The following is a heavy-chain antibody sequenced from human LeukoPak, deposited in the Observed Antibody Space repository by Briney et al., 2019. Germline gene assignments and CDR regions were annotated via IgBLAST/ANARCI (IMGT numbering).Heavy chain of an antibody. V-gene: IGHV4-59*01. CDR1: GGSISSYS. CDR2: IYYSGST. Sequence: PSETLSLTCAVSGGSISSYSWSWIRQTPGKGLEWIGYIYYSGSTNYNPSLQSRVTISVDTSKNQYSLKLSSATAADTDVYYCAGEERTALYFDLWGPGAPVTVS. J-gene: IGHJ2*01. CDR3: AGEERTALYFDL. D-gene: IGHD1-1*01.